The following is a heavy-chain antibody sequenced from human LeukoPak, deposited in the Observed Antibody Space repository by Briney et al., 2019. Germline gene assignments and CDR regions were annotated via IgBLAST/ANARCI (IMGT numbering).Heavy chain of an antibody. J-gene: IGHJ3*02. CDR2: IYYSGST. CDR1: GGSISSGDYY. Sequence: PSETLSLTCTVSGGSISSGDYYWSWIRQPPGKGLEWIGYIYYSGSTYYNPSLKSRVTISVVTSKNQFSLKLGSVTAADTAVYYCARAGYDTASDIWGQGTMVTVSS. V-gene: IGHV4-30-4*01. D-gene: IGHD3-3*01. CDR3: ARAGYDTASDI.